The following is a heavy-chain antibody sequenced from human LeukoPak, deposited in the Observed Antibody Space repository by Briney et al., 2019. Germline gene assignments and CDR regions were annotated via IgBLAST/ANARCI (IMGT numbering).Heavy chain of an antibody. CDR3: AREHLTFSPNDY. D-gene: IGHD2/OR15-2a*01. CDR2: IKQDGSEK. Sequence: GGSRRFSCAASGFTFSSYGRSWFRQAPGKGLEWVANIKQDGSEKYYVDSVKGRFTISRDNAKNSLYLQMNSLRAEDTAVYYCAREHLTFSPNDYWGQGTLVTVSS. V-gene: IGHV3-7*01. J-gene: IGHJ4*02. CDR1: GFTFSSYG.